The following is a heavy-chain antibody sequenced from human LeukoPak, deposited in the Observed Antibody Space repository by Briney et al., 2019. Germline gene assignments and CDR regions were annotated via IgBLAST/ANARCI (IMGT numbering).Heavy chain of an antibody. CDR3: ARVEYRQDAFDI. V-gene: IGHV1-2*02. CDR2: INPNSGGT. CDR1: GYTFTGYY. D-gene: IGHD1-1*01. J-gene: IGHJ3*02. Sequence: ASVTVSFKASGYTFTGYYMHWVRQAPGQGLEWMGWINPNSGGTNYAQKFQGRVTMTRDTSISTAYMELSRLRSDDTAVYYCARVEYRQDAFDIWGQGTMVTVSS.